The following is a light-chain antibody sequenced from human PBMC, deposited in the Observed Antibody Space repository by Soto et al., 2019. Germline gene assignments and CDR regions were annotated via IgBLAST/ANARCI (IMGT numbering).Light chain of an antibody. V-gene: IGLV1-44*01. J-gene: IGLJ2*01. CDR2: GNS. CDR1: SSNVGFNA. CDR3: AAWDDSLEVV. Sequence: QSVLTQPPSASGAPGQRVTLSCIGGSSNVGFNAVNWYQQLPGAAPKLLIHGNSQRPSGVPDRFSGSKSGTSASLAIIGLRAEDEAHYYCAAWDDSLEVVFGGGTKLTVL.